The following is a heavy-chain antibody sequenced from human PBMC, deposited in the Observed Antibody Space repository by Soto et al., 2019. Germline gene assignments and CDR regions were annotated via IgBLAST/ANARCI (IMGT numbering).Heavy chain of an antibody. CDR1: GYTFTNYG. V-gene: IGHV1-18*01. Sequence: QVQLVQSGAEVKKPGASVKVSCKASGYTFTNYGFSWVRQAPGQGLEWMGWISAYNGNTKYAQKLQGRVTMTTETSTSTAYMELRSLGSDDTAVYYCARDLGVGMEDYWGQGAPVTVSS. J-gene: IGHJ4*02. CDR3: ARDLGVGMEDY. CDR2: ISAYNGNT. D-gene: IGHD3-10*01.